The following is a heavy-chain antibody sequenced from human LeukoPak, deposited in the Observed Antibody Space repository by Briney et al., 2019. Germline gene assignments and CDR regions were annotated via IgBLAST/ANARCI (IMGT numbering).Heavy chain of an antibody. D-gene: IGHD2-15*01. Sequence: GGSLRLSCAASGFTFNTYGMHWVRQAPGKGLEWVAVIWCDGSNQDYTDSVSGRFTISRDNSKNTLYLHMNRLRVEDTAVYYCANPGYCRGGSCSPFEYWGQGTLVTVSS. CDR2: IWCDGSNQ. CDR3: ANPGYCRGGSCSPFEY. J-gene: IGHJ4*02. CDR1: GFTFNTYG. V-gene: IGHV3-33*06.